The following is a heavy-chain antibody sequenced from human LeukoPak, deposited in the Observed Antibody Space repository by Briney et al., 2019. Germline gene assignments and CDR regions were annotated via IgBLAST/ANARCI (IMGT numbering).Heavy chain of an antibody. Sequence: ASVKVSCKLSGYTGFELSMHWVRQAPGKGLEWMGGFVPEEADTIYAQKFQGRVTMTEDTSTDTAYMELSGLTSEDTAMYCCATHTIFGVVTYAFHIWGRGTLVTVSS. CDR3: ATHTIFGVVTYAFHI. CDR2: FVPEEADT. V-gene: IGHV1-24*01. J-gene: IGHJ3*02. D-gene: IGHD3-3*01. CDR1: GYTGFELS.